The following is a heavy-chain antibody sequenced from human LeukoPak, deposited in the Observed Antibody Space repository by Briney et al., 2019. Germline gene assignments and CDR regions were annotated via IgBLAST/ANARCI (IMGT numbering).Heavy chain of an antibody. CDR1: GGSISDGRYY. V-gene: IGHV4-39*01. J-gene: IGHJ4*02. D-gene: IGHD4-17*01. Sequence: WETLSLTCTVSGGSISDGRYYWGWIRQPPGMGLEWIGNIHYSGSTNYNPSVKSRVTISIDTSKNQFSLELSSLTAADTAVYYCARRDYIITYFFDNWGQGTLVTVSS. CDR3: ARRDYIITYFFDN. CDR2: IHYSGST.